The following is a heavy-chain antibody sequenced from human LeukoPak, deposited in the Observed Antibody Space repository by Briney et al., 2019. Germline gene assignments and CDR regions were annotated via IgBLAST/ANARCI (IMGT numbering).Heavy chain of an antibody. Sequence: GGSLRLSCEATGFTFTTYSMTWVRQAPGKGLEWVSIISSGSSAIFSAGALKGRFTISRDDAKNLLYLDMNSLRAEDTAVYYCARGHTAVTRHFDFWGQGTLVTVSS. CDR2: ISSGSSAI. V-gene: IGHV3-21*01. CDR1: GFTFTTYS. J-gene: IGHJ4*02. D-gene: IGHD4-17*01. CDR3: ARGHTAVTRHFDF.